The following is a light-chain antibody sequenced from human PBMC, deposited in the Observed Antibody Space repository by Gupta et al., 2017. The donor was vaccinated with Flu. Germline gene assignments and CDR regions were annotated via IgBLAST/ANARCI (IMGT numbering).Light chain of an antibody. V-gene: IGKV1-5*03. J-gene: IGKJ1*01. Sequence: DTLMTQSPSTLSASVGDRITMTYRASQSVADLVAWYQQRPGKAPQLLIYKGSRLQDGVPSRFSGLRSGTDFSLTISGLQPDDFATYYCQQYKDYPRTFGLGTRVEIK. CDR1: QSVADL. CDR3: QQYKDYPRT. CDR2: KGS.